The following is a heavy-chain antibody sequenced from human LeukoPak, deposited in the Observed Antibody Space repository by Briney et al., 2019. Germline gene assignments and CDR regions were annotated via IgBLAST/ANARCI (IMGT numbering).Heavy chain of an antibody. CDR3: ARSYYDFWSGYYTRGFGY. D-gene: IGHD3-3*01. V-gene: IGHV4-39*01. Sequence: SETLSLTRTVSGGSINSSSYYWGWIRQPPGKGLEWIGSIYYSGSTYYKPSLKSRVTISVDTSKKQFSLKLSSVTAADTAVYYCARSYYDFWSGYYTRGFGYWGQGTLVTVSS. J-gene: IGHJ4*02. CDR2: IYYSGST. CDR1: GGSINSSSYY.